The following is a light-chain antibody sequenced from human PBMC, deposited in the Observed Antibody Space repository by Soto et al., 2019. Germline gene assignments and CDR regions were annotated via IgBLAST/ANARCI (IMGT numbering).Light chain of an antibody. CDR3: QQYGLT. CDR1: QDSSNY. V-gene: IGKV1-33*01. Sequence: DIQMTQSPSSLSASVGDRVTITCQASQDSSNYLNWYQQKPGKAPKLLIYDASNLETGVPSRFSGSGSGTDFTFTISSLQPEDIATYYCQQYGLTFGGGTKVEIK. J-gene: IGKJ4*01. CDR2: DAS.